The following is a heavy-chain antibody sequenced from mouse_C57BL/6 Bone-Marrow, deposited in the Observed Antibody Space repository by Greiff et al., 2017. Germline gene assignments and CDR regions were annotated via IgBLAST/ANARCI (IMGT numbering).Heavy chain of an antibody. V-gene: IGHV1-85*01. D-gene: IGHD1-1*01. CDR2: IYPRDGST. CDR1: GYTFTSYD. J-gene: IGHJ1*03. Sequence: QVHVKQSGPELVKPGASVKLSCKASGYTFTSYDINWVKQRPGQGLEWIGWIYPRDGSTKYNQKFKGKATLTVDTSSSPAYMELLSLTSEDSAVYLCARDYGSSYWYFDVWGTGTTVTVSS. CDR3: ARDYGSSYWYFDV.